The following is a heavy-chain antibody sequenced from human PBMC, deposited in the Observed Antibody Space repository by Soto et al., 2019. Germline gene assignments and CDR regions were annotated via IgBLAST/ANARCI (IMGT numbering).Heavy chain of an antibody. V-gene: IGHV1-69*12. CDR2: IIRIFGTP. CDR3: ARQGSNEYYYYGMDV. Sequence: QGQRVQSGAEVKKPGSSVKVSCEASGGTFRSFAINWVRQAPGQGLEWMGGIIRIFGTPDYAQRFQGRVTITADEYTSTAYMELSSLRSEDTAVYYCARQGSNEYYYYGMDVWGQGTTVTVSS. D-gene: IGHD3-10*01. J-gene: IGHJ6*02. CDR1: GGTFRSFA.